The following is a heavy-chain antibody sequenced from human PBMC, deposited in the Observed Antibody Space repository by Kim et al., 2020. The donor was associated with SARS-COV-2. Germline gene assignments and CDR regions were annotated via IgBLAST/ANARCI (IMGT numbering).Heavy chain of an antibody. J-gene: IGHJ4*02. CDR3: ASPPARGYSYGYGY. D-gene: IGHD5-18*01. CDR1: GFTFSDYY. V-gene: IGHV3-11*03. Sequence: GGSLRLSCAASGFTFSDYYMSWIRQAPGKGLEWVSYISSSSSYTNYADSVKGRFTISRDNAKNSLYLQMNSLRAEDTAVYYCASPPARGYSYGYGYWGQGTLVTVSS. CDR2: ISSSSSYT.